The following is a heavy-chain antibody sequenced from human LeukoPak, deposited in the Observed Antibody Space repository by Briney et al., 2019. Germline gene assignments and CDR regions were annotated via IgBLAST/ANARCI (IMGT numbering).Heavy chain of an antibody. Sequence: PSETLSLACAVYGGSFSGYYWSWIRQPPGKGLEWIGEINHSGSTNYNPSLKSRVTISVATSTNQFSLKLSSVTVADTAVYYCASLKYLDFWSXYKRGFDPWGQGTLVTVSS. J-gene: IGHJ5*02. CDR2: INHSGST. D-gene: IGHD3-3*01. V-gene: IGHV4-34*01. CDR1: GGSFSGYY. CDR3: ASLKYLDFWSXYKRGFDP.